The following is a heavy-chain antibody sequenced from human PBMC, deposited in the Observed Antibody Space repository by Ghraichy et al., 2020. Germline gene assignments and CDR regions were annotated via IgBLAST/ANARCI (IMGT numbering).Heavy chain of an antibody. Sequence: SLNITCAVSGGSISSFGYSWSWIRQSPGKGLEWLGYISPSGSTSYNPSLRSRFTMSVDGSKNQLSLKLRSVSAADTAVYFCARTGIGCSAGNCYSGEYYYGMDVWGQGTTVTVSS. CDR3: ARTGIGCSAGNCYSGEYYYGMDV. CDR2: ISPSGST. J-gene: IGHJ6*02. V-gene: IGHV4-30-2*06. CDR1: GGSISSFGYS. D-gene: IGHD2-15*01.